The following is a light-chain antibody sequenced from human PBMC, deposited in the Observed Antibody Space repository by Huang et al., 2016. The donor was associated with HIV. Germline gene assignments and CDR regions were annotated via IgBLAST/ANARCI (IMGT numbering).Light chain of an antibody. CDR3: QYGET. CDR2: EIS. Sequence: DIQMTQSPSTLSAFVGDRLTTTCRASQNISSWLAWYQQKPGKAPRLLIYEISSLERGVPSRFSGSGSGTECTLTISSLQPDDIGTYYCQYGETFGQGSKVEVK. J-gene: IGKJ1*01. CDR1: QNISSW. V-gene: IGKV1-5*03.